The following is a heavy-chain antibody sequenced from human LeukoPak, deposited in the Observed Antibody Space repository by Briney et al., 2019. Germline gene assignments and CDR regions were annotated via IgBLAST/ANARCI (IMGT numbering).Heavy chain of an antibody. D-gene: IGHD3-22*01. J-gene: IGHJ4*02. CDR3: ARHEGITMIMN. CDR2: IYGGGST. CDR1: GFIVSTNY. V-gene: IGHV3-66*04. Sequence: GGSLRLFCAASGFIVSTNYMSWVRQAPGKGLEWVSVIYGGGSTYYADSVKGRFTISRDNSKNSLYLQMNSLRAEDTAVYYCARHEGITMIMNWGQGTLVTVSS.